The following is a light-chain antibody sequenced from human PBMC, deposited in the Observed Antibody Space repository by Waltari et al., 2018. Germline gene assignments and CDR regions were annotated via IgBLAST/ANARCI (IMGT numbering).Light chain of an antibody. CDR1: QRVDSTF. J-gene: IGKJ1*01. CDR2: GAS. CDR3: QQYDFSQWT. Sequence: EVVLTQSPGNLSLSTGERATLSCRASQRVDSTFLVWYHQKPGQAPRLLIYGASRRATGIPDRFIGSGSGTDFTLNINRLEPEDFAVYYCQQYDFSQWTFGQGTKVEIK. V-gene: IGKV3-20*01.